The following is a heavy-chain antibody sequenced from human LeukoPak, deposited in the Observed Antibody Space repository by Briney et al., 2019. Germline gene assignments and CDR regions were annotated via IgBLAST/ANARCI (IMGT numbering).Heavy chain of an antibody. CDR3: AKDYKNNYNDRRGYPDF. CDR2: ISWDSGAI. V-gene: IGHV3-9*01. Sequence: GRSLRLSCAASGFRFDDYTMHWVRQAPGKGLGWVSGISWDSGAIGYADSVKGRLTISRDNAKKSLYLQMNSLRAEDTAIYYCAKDYKNNYNDRRGYPDFWGLGTQVTVFS. D-gene: IGHD3-10*01. J-gene: IGHJ4*02. CDR1: GFRFDDYT.